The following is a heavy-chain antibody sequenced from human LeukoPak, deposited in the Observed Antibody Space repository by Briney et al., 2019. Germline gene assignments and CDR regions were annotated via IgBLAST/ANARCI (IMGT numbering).Heavy chain of an antibody. CDR2: ITYDGSEK. Sequence: PGGSLRLSCAASGFTFGTYAMHWVRQAPGRGLEWVALITYDGSEKYYEDSVKGRFTVSRDNSKNTPYLQMNSLRPEDTAVYYCARTNYYDTSGYYWAFDYWGQGTLVTVSS. V-gene: IGHV3-30-3*01. CDR3: ARTNYYDTSGYYWAFDY. J-gene: IGHJ4*02. CDR1: GFTFGTYA. D-gene: IGHD3-22*01.